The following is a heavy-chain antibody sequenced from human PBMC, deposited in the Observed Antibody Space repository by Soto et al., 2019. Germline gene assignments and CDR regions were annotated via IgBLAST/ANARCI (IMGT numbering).Heavy chain of an antibody. J-gene: IGHJ4*02. CDR3: ARIGGRYSYAHFDY. D-gene: IGHD5-18*01. CDR2: INHSGST. CDR1: GGSFSGYY. V-gene: IGHV4-34*01. Sequence: NPSETLSLTCAVYGGSFSGYYWSWIRQPPGKGLEWIGEINHSGSTNYNPSLKSRVTISVGTSKNQFSLKLSSVTAADTAVYYCARIGGRYSYAHFDYWGQGTLVTVSS.